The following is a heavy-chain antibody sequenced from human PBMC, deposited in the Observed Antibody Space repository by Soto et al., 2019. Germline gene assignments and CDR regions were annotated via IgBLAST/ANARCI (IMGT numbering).Heavy chain of an antibody. CDR3: AKSLLSGSYYYGMDV. CDR2: ISGSGGST. CDR1: GFTFSSYA. D-gene: IGHD1-26*01. V-gene: IGHV3-23*01. J-gene: IGHJ6*02. Sequence: GGSLRLSCAASGFTFSSYAMSWVRQAPGKGLEWVSAISGSGGSTYYADSVKGRFTISRDNSKNTLYLQRNSLRAEDTAVYYCAKSLLSGSYYYGMDVWGQGTTVTVSS.